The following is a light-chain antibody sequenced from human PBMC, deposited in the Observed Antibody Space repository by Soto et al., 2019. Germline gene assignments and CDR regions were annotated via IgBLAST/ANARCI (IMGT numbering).Light chain of an antibody. J-gene: IGLJ3*02. CDR1: SSNIGADYD. V-gene: IGLV1-40*01. CDR2: YNN. Sequence: QSVLTQPPSVSGAPGQTVTISCTGSSSNIGADYDVHWYQQFPGAAPKLLIYYNNNRPSGVPDRFSGYKSGTSASLAITGLQAEDEADYFCQSYDRGLSGGVFGGGTKVTVL. CDR3: QSYDRGLSGGV.